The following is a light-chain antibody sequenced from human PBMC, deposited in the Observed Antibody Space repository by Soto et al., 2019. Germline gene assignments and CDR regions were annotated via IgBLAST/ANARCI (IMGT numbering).Light chain of an antibody. CDR1: QDIINW. CDR2: TAS. J-gene: IGKJ4*01. CDR3: QQVNSFPLT. Sequence: DIQMTQSPSSVSASVGDRVTITCRASQDIINWLAWYQQKPGEAPKLLIYTASSLQSGVPSRFSGSGSGTDFATTINGLQHEDFATYYCQQVNSFPLTFGGGTKVDIK. V-gene: IGKV1D-12*01.